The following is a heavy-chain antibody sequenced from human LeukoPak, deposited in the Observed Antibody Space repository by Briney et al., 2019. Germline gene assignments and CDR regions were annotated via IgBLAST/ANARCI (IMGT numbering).Heavy chain of an antibody. V-gene: IGHV1-46*02. CDR3: ARGNPRWVTTSWGDY. Sequence: ASVKVSCKSSGYTFKTYAINWLRQAPGQGLEWMGIINPSGGSTSYAQKFQGRVTMTRDTSTSTVYMELSSLRSEDTAVYYCARGNPRWVTTSWGDYWGQGTLVTVSS. J-gene: IGHJ4*02. D-gene: IGHD4-11*01. CDR2: INPSGGST. CDR1: GYTFKTYA.